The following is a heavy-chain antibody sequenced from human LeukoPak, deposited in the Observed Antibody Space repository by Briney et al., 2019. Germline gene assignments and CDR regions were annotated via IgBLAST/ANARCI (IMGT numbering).Heavy chain of an antibody. CDR2: IYTSGST. V-gene: IGHV4-61*02. Sequence: SETLSLTCTVSGGSISSSSYYWSWIRQPAGKGLEWIGLIYTSGSTNYNPSLKSRVTMSVDTSKNQFSLKLSSVTAADTAVYYCARLVVPAADYYYYMDVWGKGTTVTVSS. CDR1: GGSISSSSYY. CDR3: ARLVVPAADYYYYMDV. J-gene: IGHJ6*03. D-gene: IGHD2-2*01.